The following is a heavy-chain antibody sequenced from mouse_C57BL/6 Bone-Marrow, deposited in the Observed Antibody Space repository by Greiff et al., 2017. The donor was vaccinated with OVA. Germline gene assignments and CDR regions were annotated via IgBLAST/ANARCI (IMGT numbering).Heavy chain of an antibody. Sequence: VKLQESGAELARPGASVKLSCKASGYTFTSYGISWVKQRTGQGLEWIGEIYPRSGNTYYNEKFKGKATLTADKSSSTAYMELRSLTSEDSAVYFCAKGGYGDYAMDYWGQGTSVTVSS. CDR1: GYTFTSYG. CDR2: IYPRSGNT. V-gene: IGHV1-81*01. J-gene: IGHJ4*01. D-gene: IGHD2-2*01. CDR3: AKGGYGDYAMDY.